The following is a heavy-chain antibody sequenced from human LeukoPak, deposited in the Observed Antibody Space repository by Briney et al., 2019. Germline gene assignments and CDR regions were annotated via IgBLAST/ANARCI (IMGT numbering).Heavy chain of an antibody. V-gene: IGHV3-7*01. Sequence: GGSLRLSSAASGFTFSSYWMSWVRQTPGKGLEWVANIKRDGSEKYYVDSVKGRFTISRDNAKNSLYLQMNSLRAEDTALYYCARGSRFGELFYFDYWGQGTLVTVSS. CDR2: IKRDGSEK. J-gene: IGHJ4*02. D-gene: IGHD3-10*01. CDR1: GFTFSSYW. CDR3: ARGSRFGELFYFDY.